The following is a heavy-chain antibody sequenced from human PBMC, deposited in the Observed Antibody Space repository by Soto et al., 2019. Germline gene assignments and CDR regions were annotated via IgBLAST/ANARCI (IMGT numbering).Heavy chain of an antibody. CDR2: ISHDGSEK. CDR3: AKDKIYSWSLDY. J-gene: IGHJ4*02. CDR1: GFTFSTYG. V-gene: IGHV3-30*18. D-gene: IGHD4-4*01. Sequence: QVQLVESGGGVVQPGRSLRLSCATSGFTFSTYGMHWVRQAPGKGLEWVALISHDGSEKHYADSVKGRFTISRDNSKNTQDLQMNGLRAEDTAVYYCAKDKIYSWSLDYWGQGILVTVSS.